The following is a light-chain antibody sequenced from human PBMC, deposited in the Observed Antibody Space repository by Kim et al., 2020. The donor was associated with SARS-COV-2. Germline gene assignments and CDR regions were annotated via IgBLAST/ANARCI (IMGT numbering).Light chain of an antibody. CDR1: KLGDKY. J-gene: IGLJ2*01. CDR2: QDS. Sequence: VSPGQTASITCSGDKLGDKYACWYQQKPGQSPVLVIYQDSKRPSGIPERFSGSNSGNTATLTISGTQAMDEADYYCQAWDSSNVVFGGGTQLTVL. V-gene: IGLV3-1*01. CDR3: QAWDSSNVV.